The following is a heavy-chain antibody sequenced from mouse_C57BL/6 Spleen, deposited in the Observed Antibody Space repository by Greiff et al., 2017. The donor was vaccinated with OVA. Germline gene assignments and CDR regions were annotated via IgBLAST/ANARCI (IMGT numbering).Heavy chain of an antibody. J-gene: IGHJ3*01. CDR1: GYTFTSYW. V-gene: IGHV1-55*01. D-gene: IGHD3-2*02. CDR3: ARSESSGKGPLFAY. Sequence: VQLQQPGAELVKPGASVKMSCKASGYTFTSYWITWVKQRPGQGLEWIGDIYPGSGSTNYNEKFKSKATLTVDTSSSTAYMQLSSLTSEDSAVYYCARSESSGKGPLFAYWGQGTLVTVSA. CDR2: IYPGSGST.